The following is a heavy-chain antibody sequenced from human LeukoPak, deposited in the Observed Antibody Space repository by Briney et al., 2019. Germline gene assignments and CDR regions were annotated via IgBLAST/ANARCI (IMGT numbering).Heavy chain of an antibody. J-gene: IGHJ4*02. Sequence: PSETLSLTCAVYGGSFSGYYWSWIRQPPGKGLEWIGEINHSGSTNYNPSLKSRVTISVDTSKNQFSLKLSSVTAADTAVYYCARHRIQLWSYYFDYWGQGTLVTVSS. CDR3: ARHRIQLWSYYFDY. D-gene: IGHD5-18*01. V-gene: IGHV4-34*01. CDR1: GGSFSGYY. CDR2: INHSGST.